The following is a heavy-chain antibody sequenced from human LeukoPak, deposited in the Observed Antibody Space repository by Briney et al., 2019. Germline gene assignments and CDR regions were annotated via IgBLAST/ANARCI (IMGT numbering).Heavy chain of an antibody. CDR3: ARGPGYSGD. J-gene: IGHJ4*02. Sequence: SETLSLTCTVSGGSISSYYWSWIRQPPGNGLEWIGYIYYSGSTNYNRSLKSRVTISIDTSKKQFSLKLTSVTAADTAVYYCARGPGYSGDWGQGTLVTVSS. V-gene: IGHV4-59*01. CDR2: IYYSGST. D-gene: IGHD5-12*01. CDR1: GGSISSYY.